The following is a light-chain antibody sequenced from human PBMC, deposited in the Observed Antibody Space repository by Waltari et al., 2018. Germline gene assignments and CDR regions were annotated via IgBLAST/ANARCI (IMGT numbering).Light chain of an antibody. Sequence: QSELTQPPSASGPPGQKVTISCSGRYSNVGHNVVNCYQQFPGTAPKLLIYGSDQRPSGVPDRFSGSKSGTSASLAIIGLRSDDEADYYCASWDDSLNGRWVFGGGTKLTVL. V-gene: IGLV1-44*01. J-gene: IGLJ2*01. CDR3: ASWDDSLNGRWV. CDR2: GSD. CDR1: YSNVGHNV.